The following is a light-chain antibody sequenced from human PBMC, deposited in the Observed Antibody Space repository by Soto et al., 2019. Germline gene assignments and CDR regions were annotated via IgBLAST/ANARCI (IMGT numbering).Light chain of an antibody. CDR3: QQSYSTPIT. Sequence: DIQMTQSPSSLSASVGYTVTITCRPSHFISTYLNWYQQKPGKAPNLLIYTTSSLHSGVPSRFSGSGSGTDFTLTISSLQPEDFATYYCQQSYSTPITFGQGTRLEI. V-gene: IGKV1-39*01. CDR2: TTS. J-gene: IGKJ5*01. CDR1: HFISTY.